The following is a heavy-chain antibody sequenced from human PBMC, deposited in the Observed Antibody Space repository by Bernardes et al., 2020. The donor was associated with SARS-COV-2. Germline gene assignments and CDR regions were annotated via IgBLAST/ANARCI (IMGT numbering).Heavy chain of an antibody. V-gene: IGHV1-18*04. J-gene: IGHJ5*02. CDR1: GYTFISYA. D-gene: IGHD1-26*01. CDR2: ISTYNRNT. Sequence: AAVKVSCKASGYTFISYAISWVRQAPGQGREWMGWISTYNRNTNYARNLQGRVTLTTDTSTSTAYMELRSLRSDDTVVYYCARSHNSGISYVGWFDPWGQGTLVTVSS. CDR3: ARSHNSGISYVGWFDP.